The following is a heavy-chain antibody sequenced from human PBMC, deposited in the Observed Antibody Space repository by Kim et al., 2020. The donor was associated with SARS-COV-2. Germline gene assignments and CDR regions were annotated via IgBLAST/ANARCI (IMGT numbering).Heavy chain of an antibody. J-gene: IGHJ3*02. Sequence: SETLSLTCTVSGGSISSSSYYWGWIRQPPGKGLEWIGSIYYSGSTYYNPSLKSRVTISVDTSKNQFSLKLSSVTAADTAVYYCARHPHSGGQQKHAFDIWGQGTMVTVSS. CDR3: ARHPHSGGQQKHAFDI. D-gene: IGHD2-15*01. V-gene: IGHV4-39*01. CDR2: IYYSGST. CDR1: GGSISSSSYY.